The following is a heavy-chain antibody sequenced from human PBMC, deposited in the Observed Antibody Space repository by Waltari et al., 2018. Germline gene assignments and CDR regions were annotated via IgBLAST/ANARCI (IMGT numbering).Heavy chain of an antibody. J-gene: IGHJ4*02. CDR3: ASQDTAMGLVN. CDR1: GGSISSYY. D-gene: IGHD5-18*01. CDR2: IYTSGST. Sequence: QVQLQESGPGLVKPSETLSLTCTVSGGSISSYYWSWIRQPAGKGREWIGRIYTSGSTNSNPARRSRVTMSVDTSKNQFSLKLSSVTAADTAVYYCASQDTAMGLVNWGQGTLVTVSS. V-gene: IGHV4-4*07.